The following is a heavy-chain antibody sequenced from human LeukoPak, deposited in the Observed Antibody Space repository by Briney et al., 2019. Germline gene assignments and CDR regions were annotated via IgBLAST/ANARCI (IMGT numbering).Heavy chain of an antibody. CDR1: GYSFTSYW. CDR2: IYPGDSDT. V-gene: IGHV5-51*01. Sequence: KPGESLKISCKGSGYSFTSYWIGWVRQMPGKGLEWMGIIYPGDSDTRYSPSFQGQVTISADKSISTAYLQWSSLKASDTAMYYCARPSYYYDSSGYYLGYWGQGTLVTVSS. D-gene: IGHD3-22*01. CDR3: ARPSYYYDSSGYYLGY. J-gene: IGHJ4*02.